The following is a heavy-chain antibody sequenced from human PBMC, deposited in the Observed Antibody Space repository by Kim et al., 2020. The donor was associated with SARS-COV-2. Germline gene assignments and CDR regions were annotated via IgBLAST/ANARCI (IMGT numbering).Heavy chain of an antibody. V-gene: IGHV4-30-4*01. CDR2: IFHSGST. D-gene: IGHD3-10*01. CDR1: GGSISSGDYY. Sequence: SETLSLTCTVSGGSISSGDYYWSWIRQPPGKGLEWIGYIFHSGSTYYNPSLKSRVTISVDTSKNHFSLKLNSVTAADTAVYYCARTSNSITMVRGPAWYFDLCGRSTLVTVSS. CDR3: ARTSNSITMVRGPAWYFDL. J-gene: IGHJ2*01.